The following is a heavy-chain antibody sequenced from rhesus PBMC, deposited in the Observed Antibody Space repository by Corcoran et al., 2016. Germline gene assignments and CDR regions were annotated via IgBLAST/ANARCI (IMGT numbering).Heavy chain of an antibody. CDR1: HYSICSGYS. CDR2: ITSCRRN. CDR3: VRRASGGSFDF. Sequence: QVMLQESGAGLVKPPETLSPTGAVAHYSICSGYSWGWIRQPPGKWMVWIGHITSCRRNYLKASLKSRVTLSVDTSKTHFSLKLSSVAAADTAVYYCVRRASGGSFDFWGQGVLVTVSS. D-gene: IGHD3-16*01. V-gene: IGHV4S14*01. J-gene: IGHJ4*01.